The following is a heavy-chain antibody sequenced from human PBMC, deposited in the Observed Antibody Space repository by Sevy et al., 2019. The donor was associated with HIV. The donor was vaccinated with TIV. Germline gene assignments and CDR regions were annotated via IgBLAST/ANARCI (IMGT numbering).Heavy chain of an antibody. CDR2: ISSSGSTI. D-gene: IGHD3-10*01. V-gene: IGHV3-11*01. J-gene: IGHJ4*02. CDR1: GLTFSDYY. Sequence: EGSLRLSCAASGLTFSDYYMSWIRQAPGKGLEWVSDISSSGSTIYYADSVKGRFTISRDNAKNSLYLQMNSLRAEDTALYYCAREGENAFDYWGQGTLVTVSS. CDR3: AREGENAFDY.